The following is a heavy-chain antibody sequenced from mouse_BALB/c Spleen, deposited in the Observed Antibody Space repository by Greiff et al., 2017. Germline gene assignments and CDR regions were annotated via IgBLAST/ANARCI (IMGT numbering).Heavy chain of an antibody. J-gene: IGHJ3*01. CDR2: ISSGGSYT. Sequence: EVQLVESGGDLVKPGGSLKLSCAASGFTFSSYGMSWVRQTPDKRLEWVATISSGGSYTYYPDSVKGRFTISRDNAKNTLYLQMSSLKSEDTAMYYCARHGGLRHWFAYWGQGTLVTVSA. CDR3: ARHGGLRHWFAY. V-gene: IGHV5-6*01. CDR1: GFTFSSYG. D-gene: IGHD2-4*01.